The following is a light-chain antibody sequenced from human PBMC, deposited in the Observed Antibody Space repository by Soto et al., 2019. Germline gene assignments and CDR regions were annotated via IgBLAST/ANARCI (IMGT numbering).Light chain of an antibody. V-gene: IGLV1-44*01. CDR1: SSNIGSNT. J-gene: IGLJ1*01. Sequence: QSVLTQPPSASGTPGQRGTISCSGSSSNIGSNTVNWYQQLPGTAPKLLIYSNNQRPSGVPDRFSGSKSGTSASLASSGLQSEDEADYYCAAWDDSLNGYYVFGTGTKLTVL. CDR2: SNN. CDR3: AAWDDSLNGYYV.